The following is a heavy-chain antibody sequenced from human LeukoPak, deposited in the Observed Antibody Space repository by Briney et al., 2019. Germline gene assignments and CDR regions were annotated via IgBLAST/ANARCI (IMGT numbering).Heavy chain of an antibody. V-gene: IGHV3-21*01. Sequence: GGSLRLSCAGSGFTFSRYSMNWVRQAPGKGLEWVSSISSSSSYIYYADSVKGRFTISRDNAKNSLYLQMNSLRAEDTAVYYCARDRRRSSSWFGTQEGGMDVWGQGTTVTVSS. CDR3: ARDRRRSSSWFGTQEGGMDV. CDR1: GFTFSRYS. CDR2: ISSSSSYI. D-gene: IGHD6-13*01. J-gene: IGHJ6*02.